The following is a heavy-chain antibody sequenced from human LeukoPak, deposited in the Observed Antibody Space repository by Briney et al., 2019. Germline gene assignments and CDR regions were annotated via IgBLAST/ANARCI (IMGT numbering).Heavy chain of an antibody. Sequence: SVKLSCKASGGTFSRYAINWVRQAPGPRLESIVRIIPIFGIANYAQKFQGRVTITADTSTSTAYMELSSLRSEDTAVYYCARDRCGGDCYADDAFDIWGQGTMVTVSS. V-gene: IGHV1-69*04. J-gene: IGHJ3*02. CDR3: ARDRCGGDCYADDAFDI. D-gene: IGHD2-21*02. CDR1: GGTFSRYA. CDR2: IIPIFGIA.